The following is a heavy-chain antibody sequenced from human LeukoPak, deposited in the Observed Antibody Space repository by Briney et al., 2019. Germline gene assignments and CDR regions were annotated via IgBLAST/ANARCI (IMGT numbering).Heavy chain of an antibody. Sequence: PSETLSLTCTVSGGSISSYYWSWIRQPPGKGLEWIGYIYYSGNTNYNPSLKSRVTISVDTSKNQFSLKLSSVTAADTAVYYCARLGAPLDVWGKGTTVTVSS. CDR1: GGSISSYY. D-gene: IGHD1-26*01. CDR2: IYYSGNT. V-gene: IGHV4-59*01. J-gene: IGHJ6*04. CDR3: ARLGAPLDV.